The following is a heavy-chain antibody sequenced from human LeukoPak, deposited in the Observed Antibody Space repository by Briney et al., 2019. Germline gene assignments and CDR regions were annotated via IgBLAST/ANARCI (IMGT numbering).Heavy chain of an antibody. J-gene: IGHJ6*03. CDR3: SRKARTRFVSYYHMDV. CDR1: GFSLRDFA. Sequence: PGGSLRLSCVASGFSLRDFAMHWVRQAPGKGLEYVSGISSNGGTTYYVNSVKGRFTISRDNPKNTLYLQMDSLTVEDMGVYFCSRKARTRFVSYYHMDVWGKGTTVTVSS. CDR2: ISSNGGTT. D-gene: IGHD3/OR15-3a*01. V-gene: IGHV3-64*01.